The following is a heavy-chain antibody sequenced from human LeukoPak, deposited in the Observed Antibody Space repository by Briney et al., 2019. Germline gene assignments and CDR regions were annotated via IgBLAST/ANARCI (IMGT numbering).Heavy chain of an antibody. CDR2: ISSSGSTI. J-gene: IGHJ4*02. Sequence: PGGSLRLSCAASGFTLSSYAMTWVRQAPGKGLEWVSYISSSGSTIYYADSVKGRFTISSDNAKNSLYLQMNSLRAEDTAVYYCASRGGHNYDSSFPFGHWGQGILVTVSS. V-gene: IGHV3-48*03. CDR3: ASRGGHNYDSSFPFGH. CDR1: GFTLSSYA. D-gene: IGHD3-22*01.